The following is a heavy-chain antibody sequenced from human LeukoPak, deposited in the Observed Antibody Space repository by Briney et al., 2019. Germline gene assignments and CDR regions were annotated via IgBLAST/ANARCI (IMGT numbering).Heavy chain of an antibody. Sequence: ASVKVSCKASGYTFTTYGVTWVRQAPGQGLEWMGWTSTYNGNTVYAQKFQGRLTVTTDTSTSTVYMELRGLRSDDTAVYYRARVHSNNWYQSDYWGQGTLVTVSS. V-gene: IGHV1-18*01. CDR3: ARVHSNNWYQSDY. CDR1: GYTFTTYG. D-gene: IGHD6-13*01. CDR2: TSTYNGNT. J-gene: IGHJ4*02.